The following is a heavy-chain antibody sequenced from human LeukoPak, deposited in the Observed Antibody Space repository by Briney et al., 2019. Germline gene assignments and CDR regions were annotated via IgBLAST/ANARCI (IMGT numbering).Heavy chain of an antibody. CDR3: ANSSGFNSNCSSPSCYAGNYSYMDV. CDR1: GFTLSSYA. Sequence: GGSLRLSCAASGFTLSSYAMSWVRQAPGKGLEWVSAISGSGGSTYYADSVKGRFTISRDNSKNTLYLQMNSLRAEDTAVYYCANSSGFNSNCSSPSCYAGNYSYMDVWGKGTTVTVSS. CDR2: ISGSGGST. D-gene: IGHD2-2*01. V-gene: IGHV3-23*01. J-gene: IGHJ6*03.